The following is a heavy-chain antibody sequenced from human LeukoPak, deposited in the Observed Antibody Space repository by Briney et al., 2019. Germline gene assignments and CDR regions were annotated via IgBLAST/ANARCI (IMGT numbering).Heavy chain of an antibody. J-gene: IGHJ4*02. CDR2: IYYSGST. CDR3: ARGYYYEGLDY. CDR1: GGSISSYY. Sequence: SEALSLTCTVSGGSISSYYWSWIRQPPGKGLEWIGYIYYSGSTNYNPSLKSRVTISVDTSKNQFSLKLSSVTAADTAVYYCARGYYYEGLDYWGQGTLVTVSS. D-gene: IGHD3-22*01. V-gene: IGHV4-59*01.